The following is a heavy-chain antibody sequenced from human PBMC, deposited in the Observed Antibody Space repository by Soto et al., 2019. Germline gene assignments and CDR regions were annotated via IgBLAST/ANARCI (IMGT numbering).Heavy chain of an antibody. J-gene: IGHJ5*01. Sequence: GGSLRLSCAASGFTFSSDWMHWVRQAPGKGLVWVSRINTDGSGTTYADSVKGRFTISRDNAKNMVYLQMNSLRAEDTAVYYCARDVLPRYSDSRDSWGPGTQVTVS. CDR2: INTDGSGT. D-gene: IGHD4-17*01. CDR1: GFTFSSDW. CDR3: ARDVLPRYSDSRDS. V-gene: IGHV3-74*01.